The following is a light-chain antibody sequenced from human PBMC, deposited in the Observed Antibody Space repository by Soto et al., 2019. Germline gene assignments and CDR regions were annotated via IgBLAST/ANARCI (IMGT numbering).Light chain of an antibody. J-gene: IGLJ1*01. CDR3: RSYTSSSTLG. Sequence: QSVLTQPASVSGSPGQSITISCTGTSSDVGGYNYVSWYQQHPGKAPKLMIYEVSNRPSGVSNRFSGSKSGNTASLTISGLQAEDEADYYCRSYTSSSTLGFGTGTKVTVL. CDR1: SSDVGGYNY. V-gene: IGLV2-14*01. CDR2: EVS.